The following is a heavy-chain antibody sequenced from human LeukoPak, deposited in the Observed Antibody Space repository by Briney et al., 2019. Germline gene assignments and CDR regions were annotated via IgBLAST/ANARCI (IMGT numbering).Heavy chain of an antibody. Sequence: GGSLRLFCAASGFTFDDYGMSWVRQAPGKGLEWVSGINWHGGSTGYADSVKGRFTISRDNAKNSLYLQMNSLRAEDTALYYCARDLLSGRVGYWGQGTLVTVSS. CDR2: INWHGGST. J-gene: IGHJ4*02. V-gene: IGHV3-20*04. CDR3: ARDLLSGRVGY. D-gene: IGHD3-3*01. CDR1: GFTFDDYG.